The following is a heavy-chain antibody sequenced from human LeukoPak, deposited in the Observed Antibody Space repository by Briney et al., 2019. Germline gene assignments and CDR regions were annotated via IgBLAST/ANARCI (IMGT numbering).Heavy chain of an antibody. J-gene: IGHJ4*02. D-gene: IGHD1-26*01. CDR3: AALYSGSYAY. Sequence: GGSLRLSCAASGFTLSSYAVTWVRQAPGKGLEWVSTISDSGDSTFYADSVKGRFTISRHNSKNTVFLQISSLRVEDTAIFYCAALYSGSYAYWGQGTLVTVS. CDR1: GFTLSSYA. V-gene: IGHV3-23*01. CDR2: ISDSGDST.